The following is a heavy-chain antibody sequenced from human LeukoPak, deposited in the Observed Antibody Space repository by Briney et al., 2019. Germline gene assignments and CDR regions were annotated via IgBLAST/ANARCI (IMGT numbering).Heavy chain of an antibody. D-gene: IGHD6-13*01. CDR3: AKDYGPKQLVFLDS. J-gene: IGHJ4*02. CDR1: GFSVGNYW. Sequence: GGSLKLSCAASGFSVGNYWMHWVRQAPGKGLVWVSRSEGDDTTTTYADSVKGRFTVSRDNAKNTVYLQMNSLRVEDTAVYYCAKDYGPKQLVFLDSWGQGTLVTVSS. V-gene: IGHV3-74*03. CDR2: SEGDDTTT.